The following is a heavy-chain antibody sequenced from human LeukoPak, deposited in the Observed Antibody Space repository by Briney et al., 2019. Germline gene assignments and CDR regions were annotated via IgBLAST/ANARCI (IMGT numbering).Heavy chain of an antibody. D-gene: IGHD6-19*01. J-gene: IGHJ4*02. V-gene: IGHV1-46*01. CDR3: ARDYRPRIAVAGTLDY. CDR1: GYSFINYY. CDR2: INPSGAGT. Sequence: ASVKVSCKASGYSFINYYIHWVRQAPGQGLEWMGIINPSGAGTSFAQKFRGRVTMTRDTSISTAYMELSRLRSDDTAVYYCARDYRPRIAVAGTLDYWGQGTLVTVSS.